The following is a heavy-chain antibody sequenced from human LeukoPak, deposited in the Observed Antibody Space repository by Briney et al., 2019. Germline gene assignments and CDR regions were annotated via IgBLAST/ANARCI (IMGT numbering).Heavy chain of an antibody. D-gene: IGHD3-10*01. Sequence: ASAKVSCKASGYTFTSYYMHWVRQAPGQGLEWMGIINPSGGSTSYAQKFQGRVTMTRDTSTSTVYMELSSLRSEDTAVYYCARGTYYYGSGTKGTNAFDIWGQGTMVTVSS. J-gene: IGHJ3*02. V-gene: IGHV1-46*01. CDR2: INPSGGST. CDR3: ARGTYYYGSGTKGTNAFDI. CDR1: GYTFTSYY.